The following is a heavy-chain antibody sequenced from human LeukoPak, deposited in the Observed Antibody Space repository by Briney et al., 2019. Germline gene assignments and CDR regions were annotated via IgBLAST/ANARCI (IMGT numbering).Heavy chain of an antibody. Sequence: SVKVSCKASGYTFSSYAISWVRQAPGQGLEWMGGIIPIFGTANYAQKFQGRVTITTDESTSTAYMELSSLRSEDTAVYYCARHYDFHFDYWGQGTLVTVSS. J-gene: IGHJ4*02. V-gene: IGHV1-69*05. CDR1: GYTFSSYA. D-gene: IGHD3-3*01. CDR3: ARHYDFHFDY. CDR2: IIPIFGTA.